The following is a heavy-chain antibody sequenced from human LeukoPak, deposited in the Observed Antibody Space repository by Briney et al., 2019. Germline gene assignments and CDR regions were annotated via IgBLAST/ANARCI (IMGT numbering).Heavy chain of an antibody. CDR1: GFTFSSYS. Sequence: GGSLRLSCAASGFTFSSYSMNWVRQAPGKGLEWVSSISSSSSYIYYADSVKGRFTISRDNAKNSLYLQMNSLRAEDTAVYYCARDRNDYGGNSGPFDYWGQGTLVTVSS. CDR3: ARDRNDYGGNSGPFDY. J-gene: IGHJ4*02. CDR2: ISSSSSYI. V-gene: IGHV3-21*01. D-gene: IGHD4-23*01.